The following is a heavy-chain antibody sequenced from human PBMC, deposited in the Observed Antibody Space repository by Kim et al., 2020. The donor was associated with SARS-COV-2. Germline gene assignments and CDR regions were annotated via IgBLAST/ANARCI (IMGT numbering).Heavy chain of an antibody. J-gene: IGHJ4*02. V-gene: IGHV3-23*01. D-gene: IGHD5-18*01. CDR3: AKDLVIQPNGGFDY. Sequence: AASVKGRFTISRDNSKNSLYLQMTSLRAEDTAVYSCAKDLVIQPNGGFDYWGQGTLVTVSS.